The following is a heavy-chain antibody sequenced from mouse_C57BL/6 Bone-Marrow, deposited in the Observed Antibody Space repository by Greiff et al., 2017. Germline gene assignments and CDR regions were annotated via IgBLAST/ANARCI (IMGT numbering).Heavy chain of an antibody. D-gene: IGHD2-1*01. CDR1: GFTFSSYA. CDR3: TRVLYGNYGAYAMDY. CDR2: ISSGGDYI. Sequence: EVNVVESGEGLVKPGGSLKLSCAASGFTFSSYAMSWVRQTPEKRLEWVAYISSGGDYIYYADTVKGRFTISRDNARNTLYLQMSSLKSEDTAMYYCTRVLYGNYGAYAMDYWGQGTSVTVSS. J-gene: IGHJ4*01. V-gene: IGHV5-9-1*02.